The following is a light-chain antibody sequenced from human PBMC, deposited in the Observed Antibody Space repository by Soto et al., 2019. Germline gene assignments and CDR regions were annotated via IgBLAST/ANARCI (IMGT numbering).Light chain of an antibody. J-gene: IGLJ2*01. Sequence: QSVLTQPAFVSGSPGQSITISCTGTSNDVGRSNYVSWYQHHPNNTPQLIIYDVNNRPSGVSDRFSGSKSGNTASLTISGLQAEDEADYYCSGYTSRATLVFGGGTKLTVL. CDR1: SNDVGRSNY. V-gene: IGLV2-14*03. CDR3: SGYTSRATLV. CDR2: DVN.